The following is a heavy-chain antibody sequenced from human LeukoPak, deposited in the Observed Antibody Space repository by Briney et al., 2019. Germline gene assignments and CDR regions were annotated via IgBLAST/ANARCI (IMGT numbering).Heavy chain of an antibody. V-gene: IGHV4-59*01. CDR2: IYYSGST. D-gene: IGHD4-17*01. CDR3: ARDGDYGDFDY. CDR1: GCSISSYY. J-gene: IGHJ4*02. Sequence: SETLSLTCTVSGCSISSYYWRWIRQAPGKGLEWIGYIYYSGSTNYNPSLKSRVTISVDTSKNQFSLKLSSVTAADTAVYYCARDGDYGDFDYWGQGTLVTVSS.